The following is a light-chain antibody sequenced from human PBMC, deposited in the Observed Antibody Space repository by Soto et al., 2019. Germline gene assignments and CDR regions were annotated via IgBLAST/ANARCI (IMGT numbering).Light chain of an antibody. J-gene: IGLJ2*01. Sequence: QSALTQPASVSGSPGQSITISCTGTSSDIGAYNFVSWYQQHPGKAPNLMLYDVNIRPSGVSNRFSGSKSGKTASLTISGLQAEDEDDYYCTSWTTSTAMIFGGGTKLTVL. CDR3: TSWTTSTAMI. V-gene: IGLV2-14*03. CDR2: DVN. CDR1: SSDIGAYNF.